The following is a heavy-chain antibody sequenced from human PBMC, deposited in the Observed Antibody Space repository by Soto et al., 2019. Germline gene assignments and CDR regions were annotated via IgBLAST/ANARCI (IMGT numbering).Heavy chain of an antibody. CDR1: GYSFTSYW. D-gene: IGHD1-7*01. Sequence: PGESLKVSWKRSGYSFTSYWIGWVRQMPGKGLEGMGVIYPGDSETRYSPSVLGQGTISADKSISTAYLQWSRLKAPDTALYYCARQCIPGTQGAFDIWGQGTMVTVSS. J-gene: IGHJ3*02. CDR2: IYPGDSET. CDR3: ARQCIPGTQGAFDI. V-gene: IGHV5-51*01.